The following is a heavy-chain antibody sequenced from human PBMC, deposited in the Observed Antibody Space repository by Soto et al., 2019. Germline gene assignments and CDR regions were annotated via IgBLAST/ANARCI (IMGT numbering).Heavy chain of an antibody. D-gene: IGHD3-22*01. V-gene: IGHV3-21*01. Sequence: PGGSLRLSCAASGFTCSSYNMNWVRQAPGKGLEWVSSISSSSSYIYYADSVKGRFTISRDNAKNSLYLQMNSLRAEDTAVYYCARDQYYYDSSGYALSYSDYWRQGTLVSVSS. CDR3: ARDQYYYDSSGYALSYSDY. J-gene: IGHJ4*02. CDR2: ISSSSSYI. CDR1: GFTCSSYN.